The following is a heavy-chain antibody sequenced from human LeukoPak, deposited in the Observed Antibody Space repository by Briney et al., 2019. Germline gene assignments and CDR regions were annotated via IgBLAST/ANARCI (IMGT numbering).Heavy chain of an antibody. D-gene: IGHD6-13*01. CDR2: IRYDGSNK. CDR1: GFTFSSYG. J-gene: IGHJ4*02. V-gene: IGHV3-30*02. CDR3: ARGIVAVGNLDY. Sequence: GGSLRLSCAASGFTFSSYGMHWVRQAPGKGLEWVAFIRYDGSNKYYADSVEGRFTISRDNSKNTLYLQMNSLRAEDTAVYYCARGIVAVGNLDYWGQGTLVTVSS.